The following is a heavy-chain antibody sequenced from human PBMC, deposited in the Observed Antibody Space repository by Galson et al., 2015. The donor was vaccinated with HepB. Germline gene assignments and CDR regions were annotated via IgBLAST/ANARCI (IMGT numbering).Heavy chain of an antibody. CDR3: ARIDYGDYGGAFDI. Sequence: SLRLSCAASGFTFSDYYMSWIRQAPGKGLEWVSYISSSGSTIYYADSVEGRFTISRDNAKNSPYLQMNSLRAEDTAVYYCARIDYGDYGGAFDIWGQGTMVTVSS. J-gene: IGHJ3*02. D-gene: IGHD4-17*01. V-gene: IGHV3-11*01. CDR1: GFTFSDYY. CDR2: ISSSGSTI.